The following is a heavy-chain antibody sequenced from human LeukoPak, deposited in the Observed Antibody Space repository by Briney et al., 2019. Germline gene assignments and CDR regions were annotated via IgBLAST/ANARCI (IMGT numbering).Heavy chain of an antibody. CDR3: ARDDCGDYGTCRLLWDYGMDV. CDR1: GFTFSSYA. D-gene: IGHD4-17*01. Sequence: PGGSLRLSCAASGFTFSSYAMSWVRQAPGKGLEWVSAISGSGGSTYYADSVKGRFTISRDNSKNTLYLQMNSLRAEDTAVYYCARDDCGDYGTCRLLWDYGMDVWGKGTTVTVSS. V-gene: IGHV3-23*01. CDR2: ISGSGGST. J-gene: IGHJ6*04.